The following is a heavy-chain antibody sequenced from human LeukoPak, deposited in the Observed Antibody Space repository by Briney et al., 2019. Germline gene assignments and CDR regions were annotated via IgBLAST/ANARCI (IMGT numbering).Heavy chain of an antibody. Sequence: TSETLSLTCAVSGGSISSGGYSWSWIRQPPGKGLEWIGYIYHSGSTYYNPSLKSRVTISVDRSKNQFSLKLSSVTAADTAVYYCARGSAALDYWGQGTLVTVSS. CDR1: GGSISSGGYS. D-gene: IGHD6-13*01. CDR3: ARGSAALDY. V-gene: IGHV4-30-2*01. J-gene: IGHJ4*02. CDR2: IYHSGST.